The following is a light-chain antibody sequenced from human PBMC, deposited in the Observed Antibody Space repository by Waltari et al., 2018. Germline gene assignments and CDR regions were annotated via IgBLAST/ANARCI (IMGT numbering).Light chain of an antibody. CDR1: QSVRSN. Sequence: EIVMTQFPATLSVSPGERATLSCRASQSVRSNLAWYQQKPGQAPRLLIYAASNRATGIPARFSGSGSGTDFTLTISSLEPEDFAVYYCQQRSNWPLTFGGGTKVEIK. CDR2: AAS. V-gene: IGKV3-11*01. CDR3: QQRSNWPLT. J-gene: IGKJ4*01.